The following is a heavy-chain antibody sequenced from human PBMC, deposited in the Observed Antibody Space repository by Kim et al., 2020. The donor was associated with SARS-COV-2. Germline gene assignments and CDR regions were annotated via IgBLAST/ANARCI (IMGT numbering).Heavy chain of an antibody. J-gene: IGHJ5*02. CDR3: ARGGRAATGSNWFDP. V-gene: IGHV4-34*01. D-gene: IGHD6-13*01. Sequence: PSLKSRVTISVDTSKNQFSLKLSSVTAADTAVYYCARGGRAATGSNWFDPWGQGTLVTVSS.